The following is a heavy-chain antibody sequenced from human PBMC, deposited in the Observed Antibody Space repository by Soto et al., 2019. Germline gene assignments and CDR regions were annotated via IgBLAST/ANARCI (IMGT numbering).Heavy chain of an antibody. D-gene: IGHD2-21*01. CDR3: ARPPISRCVNRTGPGGFAP. CDR2: IYYTGTT. CDR1: GGSISNANYY. J-gene: IGHJ5*02. V-gene: IGHV4-31*03. Sequence: PSETLSLTCTVSGGSISNANYYWSWIRHHPGKGLEWIGYIYYTGTTYYSPSLESRVAISVDTSQNQFSLKLGAVTAADTAVYFCARPPISRCVNRTGPGGFAPWGQGTLVTVPS.